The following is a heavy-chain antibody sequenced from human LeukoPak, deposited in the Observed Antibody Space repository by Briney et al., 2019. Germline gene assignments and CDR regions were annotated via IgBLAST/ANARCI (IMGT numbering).Heavy chain of an antibody. Sequence: GGSLRLSCAASGFTFSSYGMHWVRQAPGKGLEWVAFIRYDGGNKYYADSVKGRFTISRDNSKNTLYLQMNSLRAEDTAVYYCAKRYDRAPHDAFDIWGQGTMVTVSS. CDR1: GFTFSSYG. J-gene: IGHJ3*02. D-gene: IGHD3-22*01. V-gene: IGHV3-30*02. CDR3: AKRYDRAPHDAFDI. CDR2: IRYDGGNK.